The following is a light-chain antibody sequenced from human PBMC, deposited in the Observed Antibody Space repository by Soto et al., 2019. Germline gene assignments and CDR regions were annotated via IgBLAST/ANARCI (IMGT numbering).Light chain of an antibody. CDR3: SSYTSSSNLI. V-gene: IGLV2-14*03. Sequence: QSALTQPASVSGSLGQSITISCTGTSRDVGNYNYVSWYQHHTGRAPKLVIYDVNNRPEGISNRFSGSKSDNTASLIIFWLQAEDEADYYCSSYTSSSNLIVGGGTKVTVL. CDR2: DVN. CDR1: SRDVGNYNY. J-gene: IGLJ2*01.